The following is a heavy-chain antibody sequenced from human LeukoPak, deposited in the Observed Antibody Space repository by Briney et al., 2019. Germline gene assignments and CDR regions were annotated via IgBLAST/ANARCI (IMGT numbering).Heavy chain of an antibody. CDR2: IYTSGST. Sequence: PSETLSLTCAVYGGSFSGYYWSWIRQPPGKGLEWIGRIYTSGSTNYNPSLKSRVTMSVDTSKNQFSLKLSSVTAADTAVYYCARAQPPYGSGTIDYWGQGTLVTVSS. D-gene: IGHD3-10*01. V-gene: IGHV4-59*10. CDR1: GGSFSGYY. J-gene: IGHJ4*02. CDR3: ARAQPPYGSGTIDY.